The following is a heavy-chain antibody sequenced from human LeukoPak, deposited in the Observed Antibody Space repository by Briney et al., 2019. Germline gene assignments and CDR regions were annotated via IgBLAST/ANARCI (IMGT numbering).Heavy chain of an antibody. Sequence: GESLKISCKGSGYSFTSYWIGWVRQMPGKGLEWMGIIYPGDSDTRYSPSFQGQVTISADKSISTAYLQWSSLKASDTAMYYCAREGDYYDSSGSYRFTDYWGQGTLVAVSS. CDR2: IYPGDSDT. D-gene: IGHD3-22*01. J-gene: IGHJ4*02. V-gene: IGHV5-51*01. CDR1: GYSFTSYW. CDR3: AREGDYYDSSGSYRFTDY.